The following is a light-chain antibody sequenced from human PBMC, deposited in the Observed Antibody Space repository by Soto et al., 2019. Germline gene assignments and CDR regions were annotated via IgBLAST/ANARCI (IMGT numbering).Light chain of an antibody. V-gene: IGKV3-20*01. CDR1: QTLSSNS. CDR3: QQYGSSPWT. J-gene: IGKJ1*01. CDR2: GAS. Sequence: EIVLTQSPGTLSLSPGERATLSCRASQTLSSNSLAWYQQRPGQTPRVLVYGASNRATGIPDKFSGSGSGTDFTLTISRLEPEDFAVYYCQQYGSSPWTFGQGTKVDIK.